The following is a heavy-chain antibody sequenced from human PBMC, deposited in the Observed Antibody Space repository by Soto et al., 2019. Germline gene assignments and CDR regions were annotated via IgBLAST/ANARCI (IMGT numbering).Heavy chain of an antibody. CDR2: ISFGGGST. J-gene: IGHJ4*02. CDR1: GFTFGSYA. V-gene: IGHV3-23*01. D-gene: IGHD6-19*01. CDR3: ATDSFRSGIAVAGNY. Sequence: GGSLRLSCAASGFTFGSYAMTWVRQAPGKGLEWVSAISFGGGSTYYADSVKGRFTISRDNSKNTLYLQMTSLRAEDTAIYYCATDSFRSGIAVAGNYCGQGTLVPVSS.